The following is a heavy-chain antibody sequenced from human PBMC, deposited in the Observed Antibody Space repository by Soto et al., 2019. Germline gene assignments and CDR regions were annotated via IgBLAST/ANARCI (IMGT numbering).Heavy chain of an antibody. Sequence: EVQLVESGGGLVQPGGSLRLSCAASGFTFSSYEMNWVRQAPEKGLEWVSYISSSGSTIYYADSVKGRFTISRDNAKNSLYLQMNSLRAEDTAVYYCARDPSIYYYYGMDVWGQGTTVTVSS. CDR1: GFTFSSYE. V-gene: IGHV3-48*03. D-gene: IGHD2-2*01. CDR2: ISSSGSTI. J-gene: IGHJ6*02. CDR3: ARDPSIYYYYGMDV.